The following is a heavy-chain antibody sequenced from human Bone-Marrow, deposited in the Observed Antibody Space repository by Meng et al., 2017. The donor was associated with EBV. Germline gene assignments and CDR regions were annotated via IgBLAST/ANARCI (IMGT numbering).Heavy chain of an antibody. D-gene: IGHD5-18*01. J-gene: IGHJ4*02. Sequence: QVQVVESGVGVKDPGSSVKVPCRTSGGTFRSDAVSWVRQAPGQGLEWMGGIIPMFGAPDYAQRFQDRVTITADESTSTVYMELNSLRSEDTAVYYCARESGRGYSSDYWGQGTLVTVSS. V-gene: IGHV1-69*01. CDR3: ARESGRGYSSDY. CDR1: GGTFRSDA. CDR2: IIPMFGAP.